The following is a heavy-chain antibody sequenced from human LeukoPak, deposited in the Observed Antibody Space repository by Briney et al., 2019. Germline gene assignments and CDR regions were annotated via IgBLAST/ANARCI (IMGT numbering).Heavy chain of an antibody. D-gene: IGHD2-15*01. CDR3: WTAVVVAATFKYYFDY. CDR2: INPNSGGT. CDR1: GYTFTGYY. Sequence: ASVKVSCKASGYTFTGYYMHWVRQAPGQGLEWMGRINPNSGGTNYAQKFQGRVTMTRDTSISTAYVELSRLRSDDTAVYYCWTAVVVAATFKYYFDYWGQGTLVTVSS. V-gene: IGHV1-2*06. J-gene: IGHJ4*02.